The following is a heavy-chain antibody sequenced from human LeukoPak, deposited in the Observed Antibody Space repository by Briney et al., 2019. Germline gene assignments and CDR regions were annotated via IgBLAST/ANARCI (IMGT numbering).Heavy chain of an antibody. D-gene: IGHD2-2*01. V-gene: IGHV4-30-4*08. CDR3: ARKCSSTSCSPFYYYYYMVV. Sequence: SETLSLTCTLSGGSISSGDYYWSWIRQPPGKSLEWIGYIYYSGSTYYNPSLKSRATIPVDTSKNQFSLKLSSVTAADSAVYYCARKCSSTSCSPFYYYYYMVVWGRGTTVTVSS. J-gene: IGHJ6*03. CDR2: IYYSGST. CDR1: GGSISSGDYY.